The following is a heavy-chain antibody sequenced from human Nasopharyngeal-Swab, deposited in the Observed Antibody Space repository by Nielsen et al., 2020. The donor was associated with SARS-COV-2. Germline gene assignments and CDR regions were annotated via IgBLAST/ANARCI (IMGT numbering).Heavy chain of an antibody. CDR2: ISGSGDTT. J-gene: IGHJ4*02. V-gene: IGHV3-23*01. Sequence: GESLKISCAASGFTFTSYAMSWVRQAPGKGLEWVSGISGSGDTTLYADSVKGRFTLSRDISKNTLYLQMDSLRPEDTAVYYCLRGDRRDYWGPGTLVSVSS. D-gene: IGHD3-22*01. CDR1: GFTFTSYA. CDR3: LRGDRRDY.